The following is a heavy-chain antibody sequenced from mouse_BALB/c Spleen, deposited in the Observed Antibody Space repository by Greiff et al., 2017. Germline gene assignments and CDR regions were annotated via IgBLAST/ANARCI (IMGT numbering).Heavy chain of an antibody. CDR1: GFTFSSFG. Sequence: EVKLMESGGGLVQPGGSRKLSCAASGFTFSSFGMHWVRQAPEKGLEWVAYISSGSSTIYYADTVKGRFTISRDNPKNTLLLQMTSLRSEDTAMYYCARSPYGNYGGNAMDYWGQGTSVTVSS. CDR2: ISSGSSTI. V-gene: IGHV5-17*02. D-gene: IGHD2-10*02. J-gene: IGHJ4*01. CDR3: ARSPYGNYGGNAMDY.